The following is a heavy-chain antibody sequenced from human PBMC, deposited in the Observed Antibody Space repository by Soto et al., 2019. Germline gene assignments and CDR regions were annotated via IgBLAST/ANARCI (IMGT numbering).Heavy chain of an antibody. V-gene: IGHV3-21*01. CDR1: GFTFGSYS. J-gene: IGHJ4*02. CDR2: ISSSSSYI. D-gene: IGHD1-26*01. CDR3: ARDSGELPSDY. Sequence: LRLSCAASGFTFGSYSMNWVRQAPGKGLEWVSSISSSSSYIYYADSVKGRFTISRDNAKNSLYLQMNSLRAEDTAVYYCARDSGELPSDYWGQGTLVTVSS.